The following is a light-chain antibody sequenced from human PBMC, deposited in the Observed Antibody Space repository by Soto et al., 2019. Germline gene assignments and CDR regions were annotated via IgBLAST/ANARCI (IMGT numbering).Light chain of an antibody. CDR3: SSYKSATTYV. CDR1: SSDVGAYNY. CDR2: DVS. V-gene: IGLV2-14*01. J-gene: IGLJ1*01. Sequence: QSVLTQPASVSGSPGQSITISRTGTSSDVGAYNYDSWYQQYPGEAPKVIIYDVSHRPAGVSNRFSGSKSGNTASLTISGLQTQDEADYYCSSYKSATTYVFGTGTKVTV.